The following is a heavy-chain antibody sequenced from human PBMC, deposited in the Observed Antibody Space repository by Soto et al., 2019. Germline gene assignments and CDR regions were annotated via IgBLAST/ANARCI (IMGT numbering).Heavy chain of an antibody. V-gene: IGHV2-5*02. D-gene: IGHD5-12*01. CDR1: GFSLSTSGVG. Sequence: QITLKESGPPLVKPTQTLTLTCTLSGFSLSTSGVGVGWIRQPPGKALEWLALIYWDDDKRYSPFLKSRLTITKDTSKNQVVLTLTNMDPVDTATYYCRLKGDGYRGFKYWGQGTLVTVSS. J-gene: IGHJ4*02. CDR3: RLKGDGYRGFKY. CDR2: IYWDDDK.